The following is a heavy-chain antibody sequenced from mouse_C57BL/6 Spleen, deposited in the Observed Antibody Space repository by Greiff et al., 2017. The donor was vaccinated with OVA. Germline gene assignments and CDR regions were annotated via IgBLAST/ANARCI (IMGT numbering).Heavy chain of an antibody. CDR1: GYTFTSYW. J-gene: IGHJ3*01. CDR3: AGGYYGSSYEAWFAY. V-gene: IGHV1-55*01. D-gene: IGHD1-1*01. CDR2: IYPGSGST. Sequence: QVQLKQPGAELVKPGASVKMSCKASGYTFTSYWITWVKQRPGQGLEWIGDIYPGSGSTNYNEKFKSKATLTVDTSSSTAYMQLSSLTSEDSAVYYCAGGYYGSSYEAWFAYWGQGTLVTVSA.